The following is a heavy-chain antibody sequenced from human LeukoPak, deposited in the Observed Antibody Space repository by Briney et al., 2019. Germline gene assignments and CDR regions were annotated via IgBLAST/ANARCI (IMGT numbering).Heavy chain of an antibody. V-gene: IGHV3-73*01. CDR3: IRGAASGSYYGFDV. J-gene: IGHJ6*02. CDR1: GFTLSGFA. CDR2: IRSKANNYAT. Sequence: GGPLRLSCAASGFTLSGFAMHWVRQASGKGLEWVGRIRSKANNYATAYATSVKGRFTLSRDDSKNTAYLQMNSLKTEDTAVYYCIRGAASGSYYGFDVWAKGPRSPSP. D-gene: IGHD1-26*01.